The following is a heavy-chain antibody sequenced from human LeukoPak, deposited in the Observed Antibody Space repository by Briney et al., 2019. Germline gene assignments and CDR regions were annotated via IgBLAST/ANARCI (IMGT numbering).Heavy chain of an antibody. CDR1: GFTFSGSA. CDR2: IRSKPNSYAT. D-gene: IGHD3-22*01. Sequence: TGGSLRLSCATSGFTFSGSAMHWVRQASGKGLEWVGRIRSKPNSYATAYAASVKGRFTISRDDSKNTAYLKMHSLKTEDTAVYYCITRSKDDSSGYYSTWGQGTLVTVSS. CDR3: ITRSKDDSSGYYST. V-gene: IGHV3-73*01. J-gene: IGHJ5*02.